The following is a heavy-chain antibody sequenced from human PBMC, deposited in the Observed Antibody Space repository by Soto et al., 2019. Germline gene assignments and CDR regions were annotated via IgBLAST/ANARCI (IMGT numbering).Heavy chain of an antibody. D-gene: IGHD3-3*01. Sequence: SDTLSLTCTVSGGSISSGDYYWSWIRQPPGKGLEWIGYIYYSGSTYYNPSLKSRVTISVDTSKNQFSLKLSSVTAADTAVYYCASRNLEWLLFDYWGQGTPAPVSS. V-gene: IGHV4-30-4*02. CDR3: ASRNLEWLLFDY. J-gene: IGHJ4*02. CDR1: GGSISSGDYY. CDR2: IYYSGST.